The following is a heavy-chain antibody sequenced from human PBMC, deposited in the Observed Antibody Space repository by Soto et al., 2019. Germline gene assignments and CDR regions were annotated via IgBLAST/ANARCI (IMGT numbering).Heavy chain of an antibody. CDR2: IYYSGST. CDR3: ARLDKSMAQPFDY. Sequence: PSETLSLTCTVSGGSISSSSYYWGWIRQPPGKGLEWIGSIYYSGSTYYNPSLKSRVTISVDTSKNQFSLKLSSVTAADTAVYYCARLDKSMAQPFDYWGQGTLVTVSS. J-gene: IGHJ4*02. CDR1: GGSISSSSYY. D-gene: IGHD2-2*03. V-gene: IGHV4-39*01.